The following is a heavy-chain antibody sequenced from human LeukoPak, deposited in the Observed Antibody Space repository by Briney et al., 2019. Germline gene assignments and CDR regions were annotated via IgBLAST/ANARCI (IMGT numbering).Heavy chain of an antibody. CDR1: GFTFGSYS. CDR2: ISRSSSDI. J-gene: IGHJ4*02. D-gene: IGHD6-19*01. V-gene: IGHV3-21*01. Sequence: GGSLRLSCAASGFTFGSYSMNWVRQAPGKGLEWVSSISRSSSDIYYADSVKGRFTISRDNAKNPLYLQMNSLRAEDTAVYYCARGGGYSSGWSDYWGQGTLVTVSS. CDR3: ARGGGYSSGWSDY.